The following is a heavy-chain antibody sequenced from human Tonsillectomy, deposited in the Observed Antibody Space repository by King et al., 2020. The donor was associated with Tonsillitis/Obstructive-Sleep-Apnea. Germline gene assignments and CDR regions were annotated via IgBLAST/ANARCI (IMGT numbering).Heavy chain of an antibody. Sequence: QLVQSGGGVVQPGRSLRLSCAASGFTFSTYGMHWVRQAPGKGLEWVAVIWYDGSYKYYADSVKGRFTISRDNSKNTLYLQLNSLRAEDTAVYYCARYCSGGNCYSGSFDYWGQGTLVTVSS. J-gene: IGHJ4*02. CDR1: GFTFSTYG. CDR3: ARYCSGGNCYSGSFDY. CDR2: IWYDGSYK. D-gene: IGHD2-15*01. V-gene: IGHV3-33*01.